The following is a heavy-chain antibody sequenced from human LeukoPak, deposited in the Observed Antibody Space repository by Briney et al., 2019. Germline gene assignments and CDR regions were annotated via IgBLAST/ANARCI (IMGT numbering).Heavy chain of an antibody. J-gene: IGHJ6*03. CDR1: GGSISSYY. D-gene: IGHD4-11*01. CDR2: IYYSGST. V-gene: IGHV4-59*01. CDR3: AWTTVTTGTYYYYYMDV. Sequence: SETLSLTCTVSGGSISSYYWSWIWQPPGKGLEWIGYIYYSGSTNYNPSLKSRVTISVDTSKNQFSLKLSSVTAADTAVYYCAWTTVTTGTYYYYYMDVWGKGTTVTVSS.